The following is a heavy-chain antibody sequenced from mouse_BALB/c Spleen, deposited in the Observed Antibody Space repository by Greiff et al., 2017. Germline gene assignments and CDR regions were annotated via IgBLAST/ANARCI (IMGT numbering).Heavy chain of an antibody. V-gene: IGHV5-17*02. CDR1: GFTFSSFG. CDR3: ARAYYGSIYFDY. J-gene: IGHJ2*01. CDR2: ISSGSSTI. D-gene: IGHD1-1*01. Sequence: EVQLVESGGGLVQPGGSRKLSCAASGFTFSSFGMHWVRQAPEKGLEWVAYISSGSSTIYYADTVKGRFTISRDNPKNTLFLQMTSLRSEDTAMYYCARAYYGSIYFDYWGQGTTLTVSS.